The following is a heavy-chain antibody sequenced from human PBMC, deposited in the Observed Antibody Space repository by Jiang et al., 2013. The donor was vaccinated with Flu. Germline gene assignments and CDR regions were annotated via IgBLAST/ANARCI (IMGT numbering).Heavy chain of an antibody. CDR3: ARQFDGSGSSYGMDV. CDR1: GYSFTSYW. CDR2: IYPGDSDT. V-gene: IGHV5-51*01. Sequence: GAEVKKPGESLKISCKGSGYSFTSYWIGWVRQMPGKGLEWMGIIYPGDSDTRYSPSFQGQVTISADKSISTAYLQWSSLKASDTAMYYCARQFDGSGSSYGMDVWGQGTTVTVSS. J-gene: IGHJ6*02. D-gene: IGHD3-3*01.